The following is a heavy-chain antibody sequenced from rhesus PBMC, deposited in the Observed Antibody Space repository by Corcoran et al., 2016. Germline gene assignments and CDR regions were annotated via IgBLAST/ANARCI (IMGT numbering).Heavy chain of an antibody. D-gene: IGHD6-13*01. Sequence: QLQLQESGPGLVKPSETLSVTCAVSGGSISSSYWSWIRQAPGKGLEWIGYIYVSGSSTNYNPSLKSRVTLSVDTSKNQLSLKLSSVTAADTAVYYCASSYSSRSYLDYWGQGVLVTVSS. CDR3: ASSYSSRSYLDY. J-gene: IGHJ4*01. V-gene: IGHV4-169*01. CDR2: IYVSGSST. CDR1: GGSISSSY.